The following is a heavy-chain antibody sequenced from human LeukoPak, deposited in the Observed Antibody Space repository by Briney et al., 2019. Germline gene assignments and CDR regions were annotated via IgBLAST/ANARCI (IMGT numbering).Heavy chain of an antibody. Sequence: PGGSLRLSCAASGFTFSSSDMNWVRQAPGKGLEWVSYITSSGSTICYADSVKGRFTISRDNAKNSLYLQMNSLRDEDTAVYYCARDRDGDPSFEYWGQGTLVTVSS. CDR1: GFTFSSSD. D-gene: IGHD4-17*01. V-gene: IGHV3-48*02. CDR2: ITSSGSTI. J-gene: IGHJ4*02. CDR3: ARDRDGDPSFEY.